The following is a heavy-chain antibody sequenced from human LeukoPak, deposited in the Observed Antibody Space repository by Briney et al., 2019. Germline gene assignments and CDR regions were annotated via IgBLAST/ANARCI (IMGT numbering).Heavy chain of an antibody. CDR2: NYGGGAT. CDR3: ARLLPPSLHFFDY. V-gene: IGHV3-53*01. Sequence: TGGSLRLSCAASGFSVSFSYLAWVRQAPGKGLEWISVNYGGGATYYPDSVKGRFTNSRGSSKDALYLQMNSLRVEDTAVYHCARLLPPSLHFFDYWGQGTLVTV. CDR1: GFSVSFSY. D-gene: IGHD2-15*01. J-gene: IGHJ4*02.